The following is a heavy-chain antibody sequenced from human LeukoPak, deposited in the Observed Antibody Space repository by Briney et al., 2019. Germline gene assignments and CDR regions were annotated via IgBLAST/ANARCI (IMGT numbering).Heavy chain of an antibody. CDR2: ISDSGYST. Sequence: GGSLRLSCAASDLPVRSNYMTWVRQAPGKGLEWVSAISDSGYSTYYADSVKGRFTISRDDSKNTLYLQMNSLRAEDTAIYYCAKSVGAAGTRNWFDPWGQGTLVTVSS. D-gene: IGHD6-13*01. J-gene: IGHJ5*02. CDR1: DLPVRSNY. V-gene: IGHV3-23*01. CDR3: AKSVGAAGTRNWFDP.